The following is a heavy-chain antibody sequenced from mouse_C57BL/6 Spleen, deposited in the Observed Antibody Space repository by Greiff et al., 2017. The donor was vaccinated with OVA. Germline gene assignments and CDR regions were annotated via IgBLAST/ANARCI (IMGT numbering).Heavy chain of an antibody. D-gene: IGHD3-2*02. Sequence: EVKVVESGGGLVKPGGSLKLSCAASGFTFSSYAMSWVRQTPEKRLEWVATISDGGSYTYYPDNVKGRFTISRDNAKNNLYLQMSHLKSEDTAMYYCARDAQVFDYWGQGTTLTVSS. CDR3: ARDAQVFDY. V-gene: IGHV5-4*01. J-gene: IGHJ2*01. CDR1: GFTFSSYA. CDR2: ISDGGSYT.